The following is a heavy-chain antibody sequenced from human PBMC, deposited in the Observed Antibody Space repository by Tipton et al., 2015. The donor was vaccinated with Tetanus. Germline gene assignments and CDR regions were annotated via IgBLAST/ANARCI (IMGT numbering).Heavy chain of an antibody. CDR1: GFTFSSYS. J-gene: IGHJ4*02. CDR3: ARDGPEYSSSPVEEDY. D-gene: IGHD6-6*01. Sequence: SLRLSCAASGFTFSSYSMNWVRQAPGKGLEWVSSISSSSSYIYYADSVKGRFTISRDNAKNSLYLQMNSLRAEDTAVYYCARDGPEYSSSPVEEDYWGQGTLVTVSS. CDR2: ISSSSSYI. V-gene: IGHV3-21*01.